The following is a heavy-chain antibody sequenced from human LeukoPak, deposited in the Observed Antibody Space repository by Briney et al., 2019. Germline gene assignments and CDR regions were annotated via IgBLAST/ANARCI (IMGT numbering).Heavy chain of an antibody. J-gene: IGHJ4*02. D-gene: IGHD6-19*01. Sequence: ASVKVSCKASGYTFTSYGISWVRQAPGQGLEWMGWISAYNGNTNYAQKLQGRVTMTTDTSTSTAYMELRSLRSDDTAVYYCARVPSSGWSDGGYYFDYWGQGTLVTVSS. V-gene: IGHV1-18*01. CDR3: ARVPSSGWSDGGYYFDY. CDR2: ISAYNGNT. CDR1: GYTFTSYG.